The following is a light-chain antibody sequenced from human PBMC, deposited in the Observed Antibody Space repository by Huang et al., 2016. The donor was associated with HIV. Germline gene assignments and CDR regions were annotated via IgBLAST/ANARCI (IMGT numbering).Light chain of an antibody. CDR1: QSVSSN. CDR3: QQYNNWPPLT. J-gene: IGKJ4*01. V-gene: IGKV3-15*01. Sequence: EIVMTQSPATLSVSPGERATRSCRASQSVSSNVAWYQQKPGQAPRLLIYGASTRATGIPARFSCSGSGTEFTLTISSLQSEDFAVYYCQQYNNWPPLTFGGGTKVEIK. CDR2: GAS.